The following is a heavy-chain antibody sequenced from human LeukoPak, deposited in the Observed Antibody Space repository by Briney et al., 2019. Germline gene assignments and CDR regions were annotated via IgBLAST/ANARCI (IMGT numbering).Heavy chain of an antibody. CDR2: IYYNGNT. CDR3: ARGVLRYSDDLGY. CDR1: GGSVSSASYY. D-gene: IGHD3-9*01. V-gene: IGHV4-61*01. J-gene: IGHJ4*02. Sequence: KTSETLSLTCAVSGGSVSSASYYRTWIRQPPGEGLEWIGYIYYNGNTNYNPSLKSRVTISVDTSKNQFSLKLSSVTAADTAVYYCARGVLRYSDDLGYWGQGTLVTVSS.